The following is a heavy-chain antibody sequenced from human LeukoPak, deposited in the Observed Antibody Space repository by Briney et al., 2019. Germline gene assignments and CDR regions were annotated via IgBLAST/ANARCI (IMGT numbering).Heavy chain of an antibody. D-gene: IGHD2-21*01. Sequence: GGSLRLSCAASGFTFRSYDMHWVRQAPGKGLEWVAFIRSDGSDKYYGDSVKGRLTISRDNSKNTLFLEMNSLRSEDTAVYYCAKTYCGGECYSTGRYFQNWGPGTMVTVSS. CDR1: GFTFRSYD. CDR3: AKTYCGGECYSTGRYFQN. CDR2: IRSDGSDK. J-gene: IGHJ1*01. V-gene: IGHV3-30*02.